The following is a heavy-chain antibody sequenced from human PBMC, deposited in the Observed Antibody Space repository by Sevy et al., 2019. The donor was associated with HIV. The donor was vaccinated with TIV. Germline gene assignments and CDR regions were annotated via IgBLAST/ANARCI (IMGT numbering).Heavy chain of an antibody. CDR1: GGTFSSYA. Sequence: ASVKVSCKASGGTFSSYAISWVRQAPGQGLEWMGGIIPIFGTANYAQKFQGRVTITADESTSTAYMELSSLRSEDTAVYYCARDYYGSGSYYNVPYYFDYWGQGTLVTVSS. CDR2: IIPIFGTA. D-gene: IGHD3-10*01. V-gene: IGHV1-69*13. J-gene: IGHJ4*02. CDR3: ARDYYGSGSYYNVPYYFDY.